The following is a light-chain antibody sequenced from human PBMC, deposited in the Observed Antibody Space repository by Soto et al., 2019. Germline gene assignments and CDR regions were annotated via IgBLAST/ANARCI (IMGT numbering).Light chain of an antibody. CDR2: WAS. V-gene: IGKV4-1*01. CDR1: QSHLYSSNNKNY. Sequence: IVLTQCPDSLAVSLGERATISCKSTQSHLYSSNNKNYLAGYQQKVGQAPKLLIYWASTRESGVPDRFSGSGYGKDFTLTITSLRADDVAVYYCQQYYTSPLTFGRGRRLEIK. J-gene: IGKJ5*01. CDR3: QQYYTSPLT.